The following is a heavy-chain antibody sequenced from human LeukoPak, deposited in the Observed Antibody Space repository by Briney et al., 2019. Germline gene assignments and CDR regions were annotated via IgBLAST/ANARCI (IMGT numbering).Heavy chain of an antibody. D-gene: IGHD5-18*01. CDR3: ARTPGYGYGYWFDY. V-gene: IGHV3-21*01. CDR1: GFTFSSYS. CDR2: ISSSSSYI. J-gene: IGHJ4*02. Sequence: GGSLRLSCAASGFTFSSYSMNWVRQAPGKGLEWVSSISSSSSYIYYAGSVKGRFTISRDNAKNSLYLQMNSLRAEDTAVYYCARTPGYGYGYWFDYWGQGTLVTVSS.